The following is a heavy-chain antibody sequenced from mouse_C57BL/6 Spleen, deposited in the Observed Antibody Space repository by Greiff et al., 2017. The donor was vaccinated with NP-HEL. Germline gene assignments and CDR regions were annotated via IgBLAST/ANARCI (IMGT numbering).Heavy chain of an antibody. CDR1: GYAFSSYW. V-gene: IGHV1-80*01. CDR2: IYPGDGDT. CDR3: ARHDYGSSLFDY. D-gene: IGHD1-1*01. J-gene: IGHJ2*01. Sequence: VQLQQSGAELVKPGASVKISCKASGYAFSSYWMNWVKQRPGKGLEWIGQIYPGDGDTNYNGKFKGKATLTADKSSSTAYMQLSSLTSEDSAVYFCARHDYGSSLFDYWGQGTTLTVSS.